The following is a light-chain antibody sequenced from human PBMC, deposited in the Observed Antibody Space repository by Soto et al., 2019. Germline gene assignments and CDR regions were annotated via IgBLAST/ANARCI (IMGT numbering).Light chain of an antibody. V-gene: IGLV2-14*03. CDR2: DVN. J-gene: IGLJ1*01. Sequence: QSALTQPASVSGSPGQSITISCIGSSSDVGGYDYVAWYQQYPGKAPKLLIYDVNHRPSGISNRFSGSKSGNTASLTISGLQAEDEAEYYCSSYTSSIAFDGFGTGTKLTVL. CDR1: SSDVGGYDY. CDR3: SSYTSSIAFDG.